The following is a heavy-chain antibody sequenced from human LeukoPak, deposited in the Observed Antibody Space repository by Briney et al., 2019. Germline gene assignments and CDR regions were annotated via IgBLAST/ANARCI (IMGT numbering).Heavy chain of an antibody. J-gene: IGHJ4*02. CDR2: IYSGGNT. Sequence: GGSLRLSCAASGFTVSSNYMSWVRQAPGKGLEWVSIIYSGGNTYYADSVKGRFTISRDNSKNTLYLQMNSLRAEDTAVYYCAKGFREGPHDYWGQGTLVTVSS. CDR3: AKGFREGPHDY. V-gene: IGHV3-53*01. CDR1: GFTVSSNY.